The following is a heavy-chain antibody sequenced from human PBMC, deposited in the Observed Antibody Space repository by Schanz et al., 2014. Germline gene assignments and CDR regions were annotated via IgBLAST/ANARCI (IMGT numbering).Heavy chain of an antibody. CDR2: IIPIHGIV. CDR3: ARGGDPEDVFDI. V-gene: IGHV1-69*02. J-gene: IGHJ3*02. CDR1: GGTFSTYP. Sequence: QVQLVQSGAEVKKPGSSMKVSCKASGGTFSTYPINWLRQAPGQGLEWMGRIIPIHGIVNYAQRFQDRVRITADKSTSTVYMELSNLRSDDTAVYYSARGGDPEDVFDIWGQGTILTVSS. D-gene: IGHD2-21*01.